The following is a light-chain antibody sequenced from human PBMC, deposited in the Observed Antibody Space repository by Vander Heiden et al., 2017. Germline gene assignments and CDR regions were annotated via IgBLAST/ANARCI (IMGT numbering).Light chain of an antibody. CDR1: QSISSY. J-gene: IGKJ4*01. CDR2: AAS. V-gene: IGKV1-39*01. Sequence: DIQMTQSPSSLSASVGDRVTITCRASQSISSYLNWYQQKPWKAPKLLIYAASSLQSGLPSRFRRSASGTDFTLTISSLHPEDFATYYCQQIDSTLPLTFGGGTKVEIK. CDR3: QQIDSTLPLT.